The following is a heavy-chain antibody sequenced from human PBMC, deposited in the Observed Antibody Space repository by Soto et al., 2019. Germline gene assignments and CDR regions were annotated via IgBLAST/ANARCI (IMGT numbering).Heavy chain of an antibody. J-gene: IGHJ2*01. CDR1: GASISSFN. V-gene: IGHV4-4*07. Sequence: SETLSLTCSVSGASISSFNWNWVRQPAGKGPEWVGRLNIAGTINYNPSLKSRITMSMDTSKNQISLHLRSVTAADTAIYYCARDRGEYTSSWFWYFSHWGHGTLVT. D-gene: IGHD6-13*01. CDR3: ARDRGEYTSSWFWYFSH. CDR2: LNIAGTI.